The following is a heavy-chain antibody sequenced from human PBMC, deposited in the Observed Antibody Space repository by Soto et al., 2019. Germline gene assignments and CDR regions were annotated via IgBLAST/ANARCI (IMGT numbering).Heavy chain of an antibody. CDR1: GFTFSSYG. J-gene: IGHJ4*02. CDR2: IWYDGSNK. CDR3: AREEYSSSSGGKWVFDY. D-gene: IGHD6-6*01. V-gene: IGHV3-33*01. Sequence: PGGSLRLSCAASGFTFSSYGMHWVRQAPGKGLERVAVIWYDGSNKYYADSVKGRFTISRDNSKNTLFLQMNSLRAEDTAVYYCAREEYSSSSGGKWVFDYWGQGTLVTVSS.